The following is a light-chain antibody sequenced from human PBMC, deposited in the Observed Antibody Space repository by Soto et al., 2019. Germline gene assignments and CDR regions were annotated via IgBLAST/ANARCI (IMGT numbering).Light chain of an antibody. J-gene: IGLJ1*01. V-gene: IGLV2-14*03. Sequence: QSALTQPASVSGSPGQSITISCTGTSSDVGRYNYVSWYQQHPGKAPKLMIYDVNNRPSGVSNRFSGSKSGNTASLTISGLQAEDEADYYCSSFTASTTQVFGPGTKLTVL. CDR2: DVN. CDR3: SSFTASTTQV. CDR1: SSDVGRYNY.